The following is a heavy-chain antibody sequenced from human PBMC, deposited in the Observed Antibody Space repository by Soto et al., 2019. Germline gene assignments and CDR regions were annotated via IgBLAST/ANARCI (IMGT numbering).Heavy chain of an antibody. Sequence: ASVKVSCKASGGTFSTYAIDWVRQAPGQGLEWMGGIIPLFGTAKYAQNFQGRTTITADESTNTAYMELRSLRSQDTAVYYCARGVHYDSSGYYYFYWGQGTLVTVPQ. V-gene: IGHV1-69*13. J-gene: IGHJ4*02. D-gene: IGHD3-22*01. CDR1: GGTFSTYA. CDR2: IIPLFGTA. CDR3: ARGVHYDSSGYYYFY.